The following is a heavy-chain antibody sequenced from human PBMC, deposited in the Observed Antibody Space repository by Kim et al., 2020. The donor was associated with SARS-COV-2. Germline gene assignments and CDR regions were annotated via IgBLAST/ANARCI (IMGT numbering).Heavy chain of an antibody. CDR2: LNYSCRT. CDR3: ATRYWELPFDY. J-gene: IGHJ4*02. CDR1: GAPIQNTPSH. V-gene: IGHV4-39*01. D-gene: IGHD1-26*01. Sequence: SETLSLTCTLPGAPIQNTPSHWAWPRQHPGLEMAWLGSLNYSCRTYHNPSLNRRVTISVDPSKNQFSLTLSYVTAEDTAVYYCATRYWELPFDYWGQGT.